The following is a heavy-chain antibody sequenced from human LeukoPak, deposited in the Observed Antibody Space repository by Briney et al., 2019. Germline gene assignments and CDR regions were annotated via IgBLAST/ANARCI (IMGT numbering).Heavy chain of an antibody. J-gene: IGHJ4*02. CDR2: ISYDGSNI. V-gene: IGHV3-30-3*01. CDR1: GFTFSTYA. Sequence: GGSLRLSCAASGFTFSTYAMHWVRQAPGKGLEWVAVISYDGSNIYYADSVKGRFTISRDNSKNTLYLQMNSLRAEDTAVYYCARANLRGYPDYWGQGTLVTVSS. CDR3: ARANLRGYPDY. D-gene: IGHD1-14*01.